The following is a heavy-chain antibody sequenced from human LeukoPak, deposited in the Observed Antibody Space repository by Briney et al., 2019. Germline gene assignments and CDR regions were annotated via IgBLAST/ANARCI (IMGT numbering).Heavy chain of an antibody. CDR1: GFTVSSNY. Sequence: GGSLRLSCAASGFTVSSNYMSWVRQAPGKGLEWVSDIYSGGSTYYADSVKGRFTISRDNSKNTLYLQMNSLRAEDTAVYYCARDRTPYGDFLFDYWGQGALGTVSS. V-gene: IGHV3-66*01. CDR3: ARDRTPYGDFLFDY. D-gene: IGHD4-17*01. J-gene: IGHJ4*02. CDR2: IYSGGST.